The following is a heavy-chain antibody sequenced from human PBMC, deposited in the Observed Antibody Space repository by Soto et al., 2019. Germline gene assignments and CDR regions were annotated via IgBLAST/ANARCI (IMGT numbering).Heavy chain of an antibody. V-gene: IGHV3-23*01. Sequence: EVQLLESGGGLIQPGGSLRLSCAASGFSFSSCAMSWVRQAPGKGLEWVSVISGSGRSTDYADSVKGRFTMSRDNSKNMVFLQMNSLSAEDTAMYYCAKHTLFSDSWYEDYWGQGTLVTVSS. CDR2: ISGSGRST. CDR3: AKHTLFSDSWYEDY. J-gene: IGHJ4*02. CDR1: GFSFSSCA. D-gene: IGHD6-13*01.